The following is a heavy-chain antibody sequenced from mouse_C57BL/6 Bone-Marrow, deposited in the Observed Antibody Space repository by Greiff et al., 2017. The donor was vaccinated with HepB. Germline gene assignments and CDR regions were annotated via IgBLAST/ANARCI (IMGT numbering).Heavy chain of an antibody. CDR2: ISSGGDYI. Sequence: VQLKESGEGLVKPGGSLKLSCAASGFTFSSYAMSWVRQTPEKRLEWVAYISSGGDYIYYADTVKGRFTISRDNARNTLYLQMSSLKSEDTAMYYCTRATTVPFDWYFDVWGTGTTVTVSS. V-gene: IGHV5-9-1*02. J-gene: IGHJ1*03. D-gene: IGHD1-1*01. CDR3: TRATTVPFDWYFDV. CDR1: GFTFSSYA.